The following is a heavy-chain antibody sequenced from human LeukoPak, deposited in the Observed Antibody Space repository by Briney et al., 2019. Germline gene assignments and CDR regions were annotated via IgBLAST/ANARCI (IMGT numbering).Heavy chain of an antibody. CDR2: ISPTRGGT. J-gene: IGHJ6*02. V-gene: IGHV1-2*02. CDR1: GYSFTAYY. Sequence: ASVKVSCKASGYSFTAYYIRWVRQAPGQGLEWMGRISPTRGGTKYAQKFPGRVSMTRDTSISTSYMELSSLRPDGTAVYYCASLEYASGSSNSYYYYDGRDIWGQGTMVTVSS. D-gene: IGHD3-10*01. CDR3: ASLEYASGSSNSYYYYDGRDI.